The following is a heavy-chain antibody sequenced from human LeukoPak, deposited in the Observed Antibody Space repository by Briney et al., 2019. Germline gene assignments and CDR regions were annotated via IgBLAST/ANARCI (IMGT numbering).Heavy chain of an antibody. Sequence: GGSLRLSCTASGFTFSHYWMSWVRQAPGKGLEWISPISGSGASTYYVDSVKGRFTISRDNSKNTLYLQMNSLRAEDTAVYYCARHGANYYYYYMDVWGKGTTVTVTS. CDR1: GFTFSHYW. J-gene: IGHJ6*03. CDR3: ARHGANYYYYYMDV. V-gene: IGHV3-23*01. CDR2: ISGSGAST. D-gene: IGHD3-16*01.